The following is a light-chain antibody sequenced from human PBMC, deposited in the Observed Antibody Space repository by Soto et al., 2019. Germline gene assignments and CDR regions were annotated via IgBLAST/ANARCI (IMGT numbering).Light chain of an antibody. CDR2: DAS. J-gene: IGKJ1*01. Sequence: EIVLTQSPSTLSLSPGESATLSCRASQSVRIYLAWYQQKSGQAPRLLIYDASNRATGIPARFSGSGSGTDFTLTISSLEPEDFEVYYCQHRNNWPRTFGQGTKVDI. CDR3: QHRNNWPRT. CDR1: QSVRIY. V-gene: IGKV3-11*01.